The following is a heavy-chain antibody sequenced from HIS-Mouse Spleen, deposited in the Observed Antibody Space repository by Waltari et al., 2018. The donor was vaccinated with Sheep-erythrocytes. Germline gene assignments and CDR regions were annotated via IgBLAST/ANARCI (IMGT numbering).Heavy chain of an antibody. J-gene: IGHJ3*02. D-gene: IGHD1-1*01. Sequence: QLQLQESGPGLVKPSETLSLTCTVSGGSISSSSYYWGWIRQPPGKGLEWIGSIYYSGSTYYNPSLKRRVTISVDTSKNQFSLKLSSVTAADTAVYYCARHLTEGANGWNDAFDIWGQGTMVTVSS. CDR1: GGSISSSSYY. CDR2: IYYSGST. V-gene: IGHV4-39*01. CDR3: ARHLTEGANGWNDAFDI.